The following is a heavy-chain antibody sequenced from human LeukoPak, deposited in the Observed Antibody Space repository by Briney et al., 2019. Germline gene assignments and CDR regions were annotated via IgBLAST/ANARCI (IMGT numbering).Heavy chain of an antibody. Sequence: GGSLRLSCAASGFTVSSNYMSWVRQAPGKGLEWVSVIYSGGSTYYADSVKGRFTISRDNSKNTLYLQMNSLRAEDTAVYYCAKGYDFWSGHFDIWGQGTMVTVSS. J-gene: IGHJ3*02. CDR1: GFTVSSNY. CDR2: IYSGGST. CDR3: AKGYDFWSGHFDI. D-gene: IGHD3-3*01. V-gene: IGHV3-53*01.